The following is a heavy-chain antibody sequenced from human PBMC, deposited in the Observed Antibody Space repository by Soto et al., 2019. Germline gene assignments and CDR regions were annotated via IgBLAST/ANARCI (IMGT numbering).Heavy chain of an antibody. D-gene: IGHD3-10*01. V-gene: IGHV1-69*02. Sequence: QVQLVQSGAEVKKPGSSVKVSCKASGGTFSSYTISWVRQAPGQGLEWMGRIIPILGIANYAQKFQGRVTLSAXXSXSXXYMELSSLRSEDPAVYYCARGLQGFGELSGDWFDPWGQGTLVTVSS. J-gene: IGHJ5*02. CDR1: GGTFSSYT. CDR2: IIPILGIA. CDR3: ARGLQGFGELSGDWFDP.